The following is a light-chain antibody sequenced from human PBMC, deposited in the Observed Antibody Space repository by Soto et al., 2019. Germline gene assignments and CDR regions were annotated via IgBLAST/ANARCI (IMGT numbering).Light chain of an antibody. CDR3: CSYAGSYSYG. J-gene: IGLJ1*01. V-gene: IGLV2-11*01. CDR1: ISDVGGYNY. CDR2: DVS. Sequence: QSALTQPRSVSGSPGQSVTISCTGTISDVGGYNYVSWYQQHPGKAPKLMIYDVSKRPSGVPDRFSGSKSGNTASLTISGLQAEDEADYYCCSYAGSYSYGFGTGTKLTVL.